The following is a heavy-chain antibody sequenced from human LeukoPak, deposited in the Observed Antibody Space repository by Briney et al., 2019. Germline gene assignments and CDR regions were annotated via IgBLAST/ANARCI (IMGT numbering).Heavy chain of an antibody. CDR1: GYTFTGYY. J-gene: IGHJ5*02. Sequence: ASVKVSCKASGYTFTGYYMHWVRQAPGQGLEWMGWINPNSGGTNYAQKFQGRVTMTRDTSISTAYMELSRLRSDDTAVYYCARLSGITGTTGWFDPWGQGTLVTVSS. CDR2: INPNSGGT. CDR3: ARLSGITGTTGWFDP. V-gene: IGHV1-2*02. D-gene: IGHD1-20*01.